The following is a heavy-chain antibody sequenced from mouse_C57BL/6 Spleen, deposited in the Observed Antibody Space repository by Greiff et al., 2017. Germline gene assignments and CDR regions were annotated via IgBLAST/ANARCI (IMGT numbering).Heavy chain of an antibody. V-gene: IGHV1-18*01. J-gene: IGHJ2*01. D-gene: IGHD2-4*01. CDR2: INPNNGGT. Sequence: EVKLVESGPELVKPGASVKIPCKASGYTFTDYNMDWVKQSHGKSLEWIGDINPNNGGTIYNQKFKGKATLTVDKSSSTAYMELRSLTSEDTAVYYCARGNYDYDKVYYFDDWGQGTTLTVSS. CDR1: GYTFTDYN. CDR3: ARGNYDYDKVYYFDD.